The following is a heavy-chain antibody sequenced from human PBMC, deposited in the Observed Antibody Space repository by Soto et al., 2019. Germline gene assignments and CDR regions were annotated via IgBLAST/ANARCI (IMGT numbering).Heavy chain of an antibody. V-gene: IGHV3-23*01. CDR3: AKYPGGSNWSYFDY. Sequence: EVQLLESGGGLVQPGGSLRLYCAAYGFTFSSYAMSWVRQAPGKGLEWVSAISGSGGSTYYADSVKGRFTISRDNSKNTLYLQMNSLRAEDTAVYYCAKYPGGSNWSYFDYWGQGTLVTVSS. CDR1: GFTFSSYA. J-gene: IGHJ4*02. CDR2: ISGSGGST. D-gene: IGHD6-13*01.